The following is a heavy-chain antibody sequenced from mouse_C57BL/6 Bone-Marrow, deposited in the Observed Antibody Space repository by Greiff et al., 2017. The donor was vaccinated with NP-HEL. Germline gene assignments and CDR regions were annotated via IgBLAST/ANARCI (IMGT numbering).Heavy chain of an antibody. CDR2: IYPRSGNT. J-gene: IGHJ3*01. Sequence: VKLQESGAELARPGASVKLSCKASGYTFTSYGISWVKQRTGQGLEWIGEIYPRSGNTYYNEKFKGKATLTADKSSSTAYMELRSLTSEDSAVYFCAREGNLAWFAYWGQGTLVTVSA. CDR1: GYTFTSYG. CDR3: AREGNLAWFAY. V-gene: IGHV1-81*01.